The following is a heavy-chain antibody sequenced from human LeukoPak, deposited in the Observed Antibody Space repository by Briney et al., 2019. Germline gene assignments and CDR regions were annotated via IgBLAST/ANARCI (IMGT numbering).Heavy chain of an antibody. V-gene: IGHV3-21*01. CDR3: ARDYEYSSSVGNAFDI. CDR2: ISSSSSYI. J-gene: IGHJ3*02. CDR1: GFTFSSYS. Sequence: GGSLRLSCAASGFTFSSYSMNWVRQAPGKGLEWVSSISSSSSYIYYADSVKGRFTISRDNAKNSLYLQMNSLRAEDTAVYYCARDYEYSSSVGNAFDIWGQGTMVTVSS. D-gene: IGHD6-6*01.